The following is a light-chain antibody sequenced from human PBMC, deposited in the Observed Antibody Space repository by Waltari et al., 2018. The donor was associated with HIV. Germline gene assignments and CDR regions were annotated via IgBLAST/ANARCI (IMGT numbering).Light chain of an antibody. CDR3: QVWDSSSDRGV. J-gene: IGLJ2*01. CDR2: YDS. Sequence: SYVLTQPPSVSVAPGKTARITCGGNKIGSKSVHWYQQKPGQAPVLVIYYDSDRPSGIPERFSGSNSGNTATLTISRVEAGDEADYYCQVWDSSSDRGVFGGGTKLTVL. V-gene: IGLV3-21*04. CDR1: KIGSKS.